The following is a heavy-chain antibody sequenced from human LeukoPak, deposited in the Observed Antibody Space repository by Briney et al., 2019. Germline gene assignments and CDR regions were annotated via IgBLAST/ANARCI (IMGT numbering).Heavy chain of an antibody. CDR3: VAGGPTHYDILTGPDY. Sequence: GGSLRLSCAASGFTFSDHYMDWVRQAPGKGLEWVGRTRNKANSYTTEYAASVKGRFTISRDDSKNSLYLQMNSLKTEDTAVYYCVAGGPTHYDILTGPDYWGQGTLVTVSS. D-gene: IGHD3-9*01. J-gene: IGHJ4*02. V-gene: IGHV3-72*01. CDR2: TRNKANSYTT. CDR1: GFTFSDHY.